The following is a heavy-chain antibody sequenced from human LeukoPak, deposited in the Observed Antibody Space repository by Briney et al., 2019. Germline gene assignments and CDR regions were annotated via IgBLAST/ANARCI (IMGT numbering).Heavy chain of an antibody. J-gene: IGHJ4*02. CDR1: GFXVSSNY. CDR3: ARTIAMTGIDYFDQ. V-gene: IGHV3-53*01. D-gene: IGHD6-19*01. Sequence: PGGSLRLSCAASGFXVSSNYISWVRQAPGKGLEWVSVMYSDGSAYYADSVKGRFTISRDNSKNRLFLQMNSLRAEDTAVYFCARTIAMTGIDYFDQWGQGTLVTVS. CDR2: MYSDGSA.